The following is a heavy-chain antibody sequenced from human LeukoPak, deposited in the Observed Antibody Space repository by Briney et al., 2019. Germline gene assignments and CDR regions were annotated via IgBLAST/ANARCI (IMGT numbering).Heavy chain of an antibody. CDR2: FNPNSGGT. CDR3: ARVRIGQQLDKYYYYAMDV. Sequence: APVKVSCKASGYTFTDYYMHWVRQAPGQGLEWMGWFNPNSGGTNYAQKFQGRVTMTTDTSISTAYMEVSRLRSDDTAVYYCARVRIGQQLDKYYYYAMDVWGQGTTVTVSS. D-gene: IGHD6-13*01. CDR1: GYTFTDYY. V-gene: IGHV1-2*02. J-gene: IGHJ6*02.